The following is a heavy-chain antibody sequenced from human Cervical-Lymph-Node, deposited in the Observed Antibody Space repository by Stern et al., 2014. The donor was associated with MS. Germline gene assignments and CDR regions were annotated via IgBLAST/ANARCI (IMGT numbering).Heavy chain of an antibody. J-gene: IGHJ4*02. D-gene: IGHD6-19*01. CDR1: GFTFSLYA. CDR3: AKEGIAVASFDY. Sequence: EVQLVESGGDLAQPGGSLRLSCAVSGFTFSLYAMSWVRQAPGKGLEWVSAISGTDSSTYYAETVKGRFTISRDNSKNTLYLQMNNLRAEDTAVYYCAKEGIAVASFDYWGQGTLVTVSS. V-gene: IGHV3-23*04. CDR2: ISGTDSST.